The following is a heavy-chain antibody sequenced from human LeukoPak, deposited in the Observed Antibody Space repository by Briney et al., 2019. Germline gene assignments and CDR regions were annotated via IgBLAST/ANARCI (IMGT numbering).Heavy chain of an antibody. D-gene: IGHD2-15*01. CDR3: AKDRFGYWRSPGEIDY. J-gene: IGHJ4*01. V-gene: IGHV3-23*01. CDR1: GFMFSSYA. CDR2: ISGSGGNT. Sequence: GGSLRLSCAASGFMFSSYAMSWVRQAPGKGLEWVSGISGSGGNTYYADSVKGRFTISRDNSKTTLHLQMNSLRAEDTAVYYCAKDRFGYWRSPGEIDYWGQGTLVTVSS.